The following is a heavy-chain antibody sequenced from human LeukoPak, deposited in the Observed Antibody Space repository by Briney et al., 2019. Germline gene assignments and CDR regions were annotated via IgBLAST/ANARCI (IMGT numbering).Heavy chain of an antibody. J-gene: IGHJ4*02. CDR2: INPNSGGT. V-gene: IGHV1-2*02. CDR1: GYTFTGYY. Sequence: ASVKVSCKASGYTFTGYYMHWVRQAPGQGLEWMGWINPNSGGTNYAQKFQGRVTMTRDTSISTAYMELSRLRSDDTAVYYCGRGYSGYDPIDYWGQGTLVTVSS. CDR3: GRGYSGYDPIDY. D-gene: IGHD5-12*01.